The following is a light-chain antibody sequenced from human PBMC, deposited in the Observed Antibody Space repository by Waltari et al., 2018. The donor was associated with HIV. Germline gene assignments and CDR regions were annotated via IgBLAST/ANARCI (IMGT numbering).Light chain of an antibody. Sequence: QSVLTQPPSVSAAPGQTVSIPCSGFSPNIGNNFVSWYHQLPGKAPKLLIFDNNKRPSGIPDRVSASKSGTSATLAITGLQTGDEGDYYCGTWDNSLKTVVFGGGTKVTVL. CDR3: GTWDNSLKTVV. CDR1: SPNIGNNF. CDR2: DNN. V-gene: IGLV1-51*01. J-gene: IGLJ2*01.